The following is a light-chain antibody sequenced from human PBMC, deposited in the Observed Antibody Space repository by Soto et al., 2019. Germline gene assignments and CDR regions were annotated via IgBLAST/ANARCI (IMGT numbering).Light chain of an antibody. V-gene: IGKV4-1*01. J-gene: IGKJ5*01. CDR1: QSVLDSSNNKNC. CDR2: WAS. CDR3: KQYDRPPIT. Sequence: DIVMTQSPDSLAVALGERATINCKSSQSVLDSSNNKNCLAGYQQKPGQPPKLLIYWASTREYGVPDRFGGSGSGTDFTLTISSLQAEDVAVYYCKQYDRPPITFGQGTRLEIK.